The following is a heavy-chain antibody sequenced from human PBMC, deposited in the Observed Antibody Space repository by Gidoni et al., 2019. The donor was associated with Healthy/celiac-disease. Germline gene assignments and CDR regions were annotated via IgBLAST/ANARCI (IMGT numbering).Heavy chain of an antibody. CDR3: ARVIKAAAGPNYYYYGMDV. D-gene: IGHD6-13*01. J-gene: IGHJ6*02. Sequence: QVQLVESGGGLVTPGGSLRLSCAASGFTFSDYYMSWIRQAPGKGLEWFSYISSSGSTIYYADSVKGRFTISRDNAKNSLYLQMNSLRAEDTAVYYCARVIKAAAGPNYYYYGMDVWGQGTTVTVSS. CDR1: GFTFSDYY. V-gene: IGHV3-11*01. CDR2: ISSSGSTI.